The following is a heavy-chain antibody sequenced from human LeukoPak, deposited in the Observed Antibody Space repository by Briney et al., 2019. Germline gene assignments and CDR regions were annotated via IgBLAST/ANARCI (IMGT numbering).Heavy chain of an antibody. CDR1: GGSISSYY. CDR2: IYYSGTT. D-gene: IGHD1-1*01. J-gene: IGHJ6*03. Sequence: SETLSLTCTVSGGSISSYYWSWIRQPPGKGLDCIGYIYYSGTTNYNPSLKSRVTISLDTSKNQFSLKLTSATAADTAVYYCARVSWFPGTSYYYMDVWGKGTTVTVSS. CDR3: ARVSWFPGTSYYYMDV. V-gene: IGHV4-59*01.